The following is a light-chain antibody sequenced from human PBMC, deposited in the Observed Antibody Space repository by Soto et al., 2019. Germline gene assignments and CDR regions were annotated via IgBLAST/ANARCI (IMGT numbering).Light chain of an antibody. J-gene: IGLJ1*01. CDR3: CSYTSSLTHV. CDR2: DVS. Sequence: QSALTQPASVSGSPGQSITISCTGSSSDVGGYNFVSWYQQLPGKVPKLMIYDVSSRPSGVSDRFSGSKSGNTASLTISGLQAVDEGDYYCCSYTSSLTHVFGSGTNLTVL. V-gene: IGLV2-14*03. CDR1: SSDVGGYNF.